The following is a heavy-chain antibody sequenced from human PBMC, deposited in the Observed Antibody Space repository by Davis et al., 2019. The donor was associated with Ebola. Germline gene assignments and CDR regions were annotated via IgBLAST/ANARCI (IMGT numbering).Heavy chain of an antibody. J-gene: IGHJ4*02. Sequence: HTGGSLRLSCAASGFTFSSYWMHWVRQAPGKGLVWVSCINRDGSTTTYADSVKGRFTISRDNSKNTLYLQMNSLRAEDTAVYYCAREDGGATFPWGQGTLVTVSS. D-gene: IGHD1-26*01. CDR3: AREDGGATFP. V-gene: IGHV3-74*03. CDR2: INRDGSTT. CDR1: GFTFSSYW.